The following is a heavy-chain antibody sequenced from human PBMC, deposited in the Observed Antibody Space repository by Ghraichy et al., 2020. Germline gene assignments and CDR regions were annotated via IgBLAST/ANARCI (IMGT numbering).Heavy chain of an antibody. CDR3: ARDRGYGSGGVTDY. CDR2: IWYDGSNK. D-gene: IGHD3-10*01. V-gene: IGHV3-33*01. Sequence: GGSLRLSCAASGFTFSSYGMHWVRQAPGKGLEWVAVIWYDGSNKYYADSVKGRFTISRDNSKNTLYLQMNSLRAEDTAVYYCARDRGYGSGGVTDYWGQGTLVTVSS. J-gene: IGHJ4*02. CDR1: GFTFSSYG.